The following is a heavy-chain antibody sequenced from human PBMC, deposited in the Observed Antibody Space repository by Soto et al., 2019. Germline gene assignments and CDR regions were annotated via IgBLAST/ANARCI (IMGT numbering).Heavy chain of an antibody. CDR3: ARANTAQWWELLYIFDY. J-gene: IGHJ4*02. D-gene: IGHD1-26*01. Sequence: ASVKVSCKASGYTFTSYGISWVRQAPGQGLEWMGWISAYNGNTNYAQKLQGRVTMTTDTSTSTAYMELRSLRSDDTAVYYCARANTAQWWELLYIFDYWGQGTLVTVYS. V-gene: IGHV1-18*04. CDR2: ISAYNGNT. CDR1: GYTFTSYG.